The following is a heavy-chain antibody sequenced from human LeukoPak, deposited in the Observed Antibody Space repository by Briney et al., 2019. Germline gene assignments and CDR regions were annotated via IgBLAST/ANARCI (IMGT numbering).Heavy chain of an antibody. D-gene: IGHD3-10*01. V-gene: IGHV4-30-4*01. CDR1: GGSISSVDYY. CDR3: ATSGEGGHFDY. J-gene: IGHJ4*02. Sequence: SETLSLTCTVSGGSISSVDYYWHWIRQPPGKGLEWIGYIYYSGSTYYNPSLKRRVTISVDTSKNQFSLKLSSVTAADTAVYYCATSGEGGHFDYWGQGTLVTVSS. CDR2: IYYSGST.